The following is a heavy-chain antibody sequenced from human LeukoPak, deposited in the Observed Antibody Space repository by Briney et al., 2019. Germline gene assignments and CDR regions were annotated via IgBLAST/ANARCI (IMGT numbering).Heavy chain of an antibody. CDR1: GGSFSGYY. Sequence: SETLSLTCAVYGGSFSGYYWSWIRQPPGKGLEWIGEINHSGSTNYNPSLKSRVTISVDTSKNQFSLKLSSVTAADTAVYYCARRPGSSWYGRYFDLWGRGTLVTVSS. J-gene: IGHJ2*01. V-gene: IGHV4-34*01. D-gene: IGHD6-13*01. CDR3: ARRPGSSWYGRYFDL. CDR2: INHSGST.